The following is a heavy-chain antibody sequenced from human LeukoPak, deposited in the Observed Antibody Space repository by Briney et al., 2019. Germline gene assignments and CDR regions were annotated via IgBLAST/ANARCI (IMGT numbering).Heavy chain of an antibody. J-gene: IGHJ4*02. CDR3: ARDQYDILTGYRLDY. Sequence: SVKVSCKASGGTFSSYAISWVRQAPGQGLEWMGRIIPIFGTANYAQKFQGRVTITTDESTSTAYMELRSLRSEDTAVYYCARDQYDILTGYRLDYWGQGTLVTVSS. D-gene: IGHD3-9*01. CDR2: IIPIFGTA. CDR1: GGTFSSYA. V-gene: IGHV1-69*05.